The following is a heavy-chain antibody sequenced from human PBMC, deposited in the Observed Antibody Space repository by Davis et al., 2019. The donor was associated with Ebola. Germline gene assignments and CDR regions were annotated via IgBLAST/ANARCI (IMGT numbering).Heavy chain of an antibody. D-gene: IGHD3-9*01. CDR2: MNPNSGNT. J-gene: IGHJ6*04. V-gene: IGHV1-8*01. Sequence: ASVKVSCKASRYTFTSYDINWVRQATGQGLEWMGWMNPNSGNTGYAQKFQGRVTMTRNTSISTAYMELSSLRSEDTAVYYCARGGFYYDILTGINGMDVWGKGTTVTVSS. CDR3: ARGGFYYDILTGINGMDV. CDR1: RYTFTSYD.